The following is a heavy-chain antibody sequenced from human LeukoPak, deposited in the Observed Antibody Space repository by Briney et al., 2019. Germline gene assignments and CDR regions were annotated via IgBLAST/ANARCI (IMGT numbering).Heavy chain of an antibody. V-gene: IGHV3-7*01. CDR3: ATCYNDDYGYFQH. D-gene: IGHD4-17*01. CDR2: IKQDGSEK. Sequence: GGSLRLSCAASGFTFSSYWMSWVRQAPGKGLEWVANIKQDGSEKYYVESVKGRFTTSRDNAENSLYLQMNSLRAEDTAVYYCATCYNDDYGYFQHWGQGTLVTVSS. CDR1: GFTFSSYW. J-gene: IGHJ1*01.